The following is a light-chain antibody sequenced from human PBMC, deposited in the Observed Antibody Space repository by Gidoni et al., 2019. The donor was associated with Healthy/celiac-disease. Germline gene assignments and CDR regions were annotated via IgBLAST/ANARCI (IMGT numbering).Light chain of an antibody. CDR2: WAS. V-gene: IGKV4-1*01. CDR3: QQYYSTPIT. J-gene: IGKJ5*01. Sequence: DIVMTQSPDSLAVSLGERATINCKSSPSVLDSSNNKNYLAWYQQKPGQPPTLLIYWASTRESGVPDRFSGSGSGTDFTLTISSLHAEDVAVYYCQQYYSTPITFGQGTRLEIK. CDR1: PSVLDSSNNKNY.